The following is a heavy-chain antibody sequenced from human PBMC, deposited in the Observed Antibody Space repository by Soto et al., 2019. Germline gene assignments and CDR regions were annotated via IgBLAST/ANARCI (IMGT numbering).Heavy chain of an antibody. CDR1: GFTFSSYG. CDR3: ARRERSYFDY. J-gene: IGHJ4*01. V-gene: IGHV3-30*03. CDR2: ISYDGSNT. Sequence: GGSLRLSCVASGFTFSSYGMHWVRQAPGKGLEWVAIISYDGSNTYYADSVKGRFTISRDNSGNTLYLQMNSLRAEDTAVYYCARRERSYFDYWGQGTLVTVSS.